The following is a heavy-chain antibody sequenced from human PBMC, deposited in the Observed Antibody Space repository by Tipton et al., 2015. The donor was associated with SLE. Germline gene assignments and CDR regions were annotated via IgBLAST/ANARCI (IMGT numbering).Heavy chain of an antibody. J-gene: IGHJ2*01. CDR2: IYYSGNT. CDR3: ARVPGVGDFDL. D-gene: IGHD2-15*01. Sequence: TLSLTCTVSGGSVSSSGYSWSWIRQPPGKGLEWIGYIYYSGNTNYNPSLKSRVTISVDTSKNQFSLKLSSVTAADTAVYYCARVPGVGDFDLWGRGTLVTVSS. CDR1: GGSVSSSGYS. V-gene: IGHV4-61*08.